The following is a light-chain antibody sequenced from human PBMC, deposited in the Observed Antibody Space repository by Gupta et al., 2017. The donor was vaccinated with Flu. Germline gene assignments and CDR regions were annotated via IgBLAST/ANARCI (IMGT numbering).Light chain of an antibody. V-gene: IGKV3-15*01. J-gene: IGKJ1*01. CDR3: QQYNKWPPWT. Sequence: ETSTLTCRAGLSVTSKLAGYQLKPGEPPRQLIYGASTRATGSPAGFSGSGGGREFTLPINSLLYEEFAVFYCQQYNKWPPWTFGQGTKVEIK. CDR1: LSVTSK. CDR2: GAS.